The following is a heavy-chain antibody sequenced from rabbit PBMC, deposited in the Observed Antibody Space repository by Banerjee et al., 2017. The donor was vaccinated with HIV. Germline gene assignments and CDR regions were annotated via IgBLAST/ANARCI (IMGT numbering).Heavy chain of an antibody. CDR3: ARGHAGDAGWGYATPFNL. V-gene: IGHV1S45*01. Sequence: QEQLVEYGGDLVQPEGSLTLTCTASGFSFSSSYWISWVRQAPGKGLEWIGCIYTGSGSTDYASWVNGRFTISKTSSTTVTLQMTSLTAADTATYFCARGHAGDAGWGYATPFNLWGPGTLVTVS. CDR2: IYTGSGST. D-gene: IGHD6-1*01. CDR1: GFSFSSSYW. J-gene: IGHJ4*01.